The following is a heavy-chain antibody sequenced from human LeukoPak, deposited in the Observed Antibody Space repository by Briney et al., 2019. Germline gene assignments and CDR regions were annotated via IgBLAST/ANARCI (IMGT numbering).Heavy chain of an antibody. J-gene: IGHJ6*03. V-gene: IGHV4-30-4*08. Sequence: SETLSLTCTVSGGSISSGDYYWRWIRQPPGKGLEWIGYIYYSGSTYYNPSLKSRVTISVDTSKNQFSLKLSSVTAADTAVYYCARVSGEWELLRYYYYYMDVWGKGTTVTVSS. CDR3: ARVSGEWELLRYYYYYMDV. CDR2: IYYSGST. CDR1: GGSISSGDYY. D-gene: IGHD1-26*01.